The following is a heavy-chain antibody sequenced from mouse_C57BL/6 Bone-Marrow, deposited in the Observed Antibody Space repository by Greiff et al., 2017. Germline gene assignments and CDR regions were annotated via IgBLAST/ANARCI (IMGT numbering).Heavy chain of an antibody. CDR3: AIYYDYAY. V-gene: IGHV2-5*01. Sequence: VKLQESGPGLVQPSQSLSITCTVSGFSLTSYGVNWVRQSPGKGLEWLGVIWRGGGTAYNAAFLSRLSITKDNSKSQVFFKMNSLQADDTAIYYCAIYYDYAYWGQGTLVTVSA. J-gene: IGHJ3*01. CDR1: GFSLTSYG. CDR2: IWRGGGT. D-gene: IGHD2-4*01.